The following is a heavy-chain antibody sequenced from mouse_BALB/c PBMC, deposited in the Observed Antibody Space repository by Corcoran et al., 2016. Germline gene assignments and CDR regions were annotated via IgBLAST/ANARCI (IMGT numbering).Heavy chain of an antibody. CDR2: ISCYNGAT. D-gene: IGHD1-1*01. V-gene: IGHV1S34*01. CDR1: GYSFTGYY. Sequence: LVKTGASVKISCKASGYSFTGYYMHWVKQSNGKSLEWIGYISCYNGATSYNQKFKGKATFTVDTSSSTAYMQFNSLTSEDSAVYYCARYYYGTWFDVWGAGTTVTVSS. CDR3: ARYYYGTWFDV. J-gene: IGHJ1*01.